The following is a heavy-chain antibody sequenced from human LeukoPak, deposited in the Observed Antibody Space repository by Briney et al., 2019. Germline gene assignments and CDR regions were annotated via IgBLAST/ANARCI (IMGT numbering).Heavy chain of an antibody. J-gene: IGHJ3*02. D-gene: IGHD3-16*01. CDR3: AREITAGYAFDI. Sequence: PGGSLGLSCAASGFTFSRYNMHWVRQAPGKGLEWVSYISRSSGTIYYADSVRGRFTSSRDNAKNSLSLQTNSLRDEDTAVYFCAREITAGYAFDIWGQGTMVTVSS. V-gene: IGHV3-48*02. CDR1: GFTFSRYN. CDR2: ISRSSGTI.